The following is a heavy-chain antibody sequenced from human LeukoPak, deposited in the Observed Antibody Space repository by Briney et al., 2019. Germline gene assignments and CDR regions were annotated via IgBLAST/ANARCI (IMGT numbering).Heavy chain of an antibody. V-gene: IGHV1-69*06. Sequence: SVKVSCKASGGTFSSYAISWVRQAPGQGLEWMGGIIPIFGTANYAQKFQGRVTITADRSTSTAYMELSSLRSEDTAVYYCARSNAGYGDYYFDYWGQGTLVTVSS. D-gene: IGHD4-17*01. CDR1: GGTFSSYA. J-gene: IGHJ4*02. CDR2: IIPIFGTA. CDR3: ARSNAGYGDYYFDY.